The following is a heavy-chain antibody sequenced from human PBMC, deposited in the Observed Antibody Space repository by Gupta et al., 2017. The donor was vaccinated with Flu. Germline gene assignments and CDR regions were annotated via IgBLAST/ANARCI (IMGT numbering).Heavy chain of an antibody. CDR2: IQYRGTA. Sequence: TNFYWGWIRQPAGEGLRWIGCIQYRGTASYNPSLKGSVTISVDTSRNKFSLNLRSVTAADTAAYYCERFDGNSGSYNFGSWGQGTLVTVSS. D-gene: IGHD5-12*01. CDR3: ERFDGNSGSYNFGS. J-gene: IGHJ4*02. CDR1: TNFY. V-gene: IGHV4-39*01.